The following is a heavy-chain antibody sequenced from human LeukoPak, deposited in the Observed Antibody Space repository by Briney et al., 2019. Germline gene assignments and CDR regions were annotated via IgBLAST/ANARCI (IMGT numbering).Heavy chain of an antibody. V-gene: IGHV4-39*01. D-gene: IGHD2-2*01. J-gene: IGHJ4*02. CDR2: IYYSGST. CDR1: GGSISSSSYY. CDR3: ARHGRLIVVVPAAMYYFDY. Sequence: SETLSLTCTVSGGSISSSSYYWGWIRQPPGKGLEWIGSIYYSGSTYYNPSLKSRVTASVDTSKNQFSLKLSSVAAADTAVYYCARHGRLIVVVPAAMYYFDYWGQGTLVTVSS.